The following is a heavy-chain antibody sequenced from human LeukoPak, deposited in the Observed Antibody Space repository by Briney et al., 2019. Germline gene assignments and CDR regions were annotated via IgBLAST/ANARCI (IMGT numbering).Heavy chain of an antibody. J-gene: IGHJ4*02. CDR1: GFTFSSYE. Sequence: GGSLRLSCAASGFTFSSYEMNWVRQAPGKGLEWVSYISSSGSTIYYADSVKGRFTISRDNAMNSLYLQVNSLRAEDTAVYYCARGDYELDYWGQGTLVTVSS. D-gene: IGHD3-16*01. CDR2: ISSSGSTI. V-gene: IGHV3-48*03. CDR3: ARGDYELDY.